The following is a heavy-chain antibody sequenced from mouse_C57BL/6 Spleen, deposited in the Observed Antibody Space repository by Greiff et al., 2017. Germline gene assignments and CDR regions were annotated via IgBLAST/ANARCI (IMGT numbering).Heavy chain of an antibody. CDR2: IYPGDGDT. D-gene: IGHD2-3*01. CDR1: GYAFSSYW. Sequence: VNVVESGAELVKPGASVKISCKASGYAFSSYWMNWVKQRPGKGLERIGQIYPGDGDTNYNGKFKGKATLTADKSSSTAYMQLSSLTSEHSAVYFCAREDGLYDGYSPWFAYWGQGTLVTVSA. CDR3: AREDGLYDGYSPWFAY. V-gene: IGHV1-80*01. J-gene: IGHJ3*01.